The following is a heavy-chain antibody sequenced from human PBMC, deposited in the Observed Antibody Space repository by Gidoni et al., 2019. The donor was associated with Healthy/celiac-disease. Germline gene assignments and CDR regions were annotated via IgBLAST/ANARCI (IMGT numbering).Heavy chain of an antibody. CDR1: GFTFSSYS. CDR2: ISSSSSYI. D-gene: IGHD3-10*01. J-gene: IGHJ6*02. Sequence: EVQLVESGGGLVKPGGSLRLSCAASGFTFSSYSMNWVRQAPGKGLGWVSSISSSSSYIYYADSVKGRFTISRDNAKNSLYLQMNSLRAEDTAVYYCARDGMVRGVIITPSDYGMDVWGQGTTVTVSS. CDR3: ARDGMVRGVIITPSDYGMDV. V-gene: IGHV3-21*01.